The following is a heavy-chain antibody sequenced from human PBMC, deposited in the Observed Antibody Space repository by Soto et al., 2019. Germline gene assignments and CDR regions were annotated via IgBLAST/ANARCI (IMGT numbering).Heavy chain of an antibody. CDR2: IFHSGST. CDR1: GGSISNSNW. CDR3: AHRPIVGAAI. V-gene: IGHV4-4*02. D-gene: IGHD1-26*01. J-gene: IGHJ4*02. Sequence: QVQLQESGPGLVKPSGTLSLTCAVFGGSISNSNWWTWVRQPPGKGLDWIGEIFHSGSTNYNSSLMGRVTISVDKANIQFSPKLSSVTAADTAVYYCAHRPIVGAAIWGQGTLVTVSS.